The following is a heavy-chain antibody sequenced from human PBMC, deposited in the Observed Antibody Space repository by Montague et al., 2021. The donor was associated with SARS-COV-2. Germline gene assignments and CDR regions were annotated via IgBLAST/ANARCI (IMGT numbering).Heavy chain of an antibody. Sequence: SETLSLTCTVSGGSISSNNYYWDWIRQPPGKGLEWIGSIYDSGSTYYNPSLKSRVTISVDTSKNHFSLKLNSVTAADTAVYYYERRGRNLLAMATTIGGFDFWGQGKMGTVSS. CDR1: GGSISSNNYY. V-gene: IGHV4-39*02. D-gene: IGHD1-26*01. CDR2: IYDSGST. J-gene: IGHJ3*01. CDR3: ERRGRNLLAMATTIGGFDF.